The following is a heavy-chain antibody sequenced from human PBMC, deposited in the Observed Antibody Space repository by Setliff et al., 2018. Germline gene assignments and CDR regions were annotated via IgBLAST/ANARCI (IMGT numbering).Heavy chain of an antibody. Sequence: SETLSLTCAVSGGSISSSNWWSWVRQPPGKGLEWIGSIYYSGSTYYNPSLKSRVTISVDTSKNQFSLKLSSVTAADTAVYYCARQVSWFDPWGQGTLVTVSS. CDR3: ARQVSWFDP. CDR2: IYYSGST. J-gene: IGHJ5*02. CDR1: GGSISSSNW. V-gene: IGHV4-4*02.